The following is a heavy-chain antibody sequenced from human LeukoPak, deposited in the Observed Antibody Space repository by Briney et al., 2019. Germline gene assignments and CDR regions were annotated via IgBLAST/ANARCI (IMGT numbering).Heavy chain of an antibody. CDR1: GYTFTSYG. J-gene: IGHJ4*02. V-gene: IGHV1-18*01. CDR3: ARTVAVAGQYYFDY. D-gene: IGHD6-19*01. Sequence: ASVKVSCKASGYTFTSYGISWVLQAPGQGLEWMGWISAYNGNTNYAQKLQGRVTMTTDTSTSTAYMELRSLRSDDTAVYYCARTVAVAGQYYFDYWGQGTLVTVSS. CDR2: ISAYNGNT.